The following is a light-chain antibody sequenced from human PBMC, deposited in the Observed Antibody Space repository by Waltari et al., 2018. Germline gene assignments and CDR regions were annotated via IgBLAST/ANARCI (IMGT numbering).Light chain of an antibody. J-gene: IGKJ2*01. CDR3: QQYDSRYT. CDR2: KAS. V-gene: IGKV1-5*03. Sequence: DIQLTQSPSTLSASVVDRVSITCRASQSIRNWLAWYQQKPGKAPNLLIYKASSLESGVPSRFSGSGSGTEFTLTISSLQPDDFATYYCQQYDSRYTFGQGTKLEIK. CDR1: QSIRNW.